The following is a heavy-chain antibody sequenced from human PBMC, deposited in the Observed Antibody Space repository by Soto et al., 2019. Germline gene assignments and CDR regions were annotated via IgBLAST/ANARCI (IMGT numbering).Heavy chain of an antibody. J-gene: IGHJ4*02. CDR2: IVPTVDTS. Sequence: QVQLVQSGAEVRQPASSVKVSCKTSGGTFSSYAISWVRQAPGQGLEWMGGIVPTVDTSTYAQKFQGRVTITADESTSTVYMELSSLRSDDTAVYYCVRVVAIPGYPDNWGQGTLVTVSS. V-gene: IGHV1-69*12. CDR1: GGTFSSYA. D-gene: IGHD5-12*01. CDR3: VRVVAIPGYPDN.